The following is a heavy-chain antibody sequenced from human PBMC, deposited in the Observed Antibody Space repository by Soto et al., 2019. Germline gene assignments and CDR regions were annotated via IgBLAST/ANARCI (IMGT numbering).Heavy chain of an antibody. CDR3: ARDRTGAAYFEY. CDR2: INPAGDTT. Sequence: QVQLVQSGAEVKKPGTSVKVSCKASGFTVTNYYMHWLRLAPGQGPEWMGLINPAGDTTSFAPKFRGRVTVTRHTSTSTIYMEMRGLRSDDTAFYYCARDRTGAAYFEYWGQGTLVTVS. CDR1: GFTVTNYY. V-gene: IGHV1-46*03. D-gene: IGHD1-26*01. J-gene: IGHJ4*02.